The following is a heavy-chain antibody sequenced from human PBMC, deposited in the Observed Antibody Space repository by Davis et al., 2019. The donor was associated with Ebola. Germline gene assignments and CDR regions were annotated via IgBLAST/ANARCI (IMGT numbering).Heavy chain of an antibody. J-gene: IGHJ4*02. V-gene: IGHV3-11*06. Sequence: GGSLRLSCVASGFTFSDYYMTWIRQAPGRGLEWVSYISTSSGYTNYADSVKGRFFISRDNPKTSLYLQMNSLRAEDTAVYYCAREEESAAMHYVYWGRGTLVTVSS. CDR2: ISTSSGYT. CDR1: GFTFSDYY. D-gene: IGHD2-2*01. CDR3: AREEESAAMHYVY.